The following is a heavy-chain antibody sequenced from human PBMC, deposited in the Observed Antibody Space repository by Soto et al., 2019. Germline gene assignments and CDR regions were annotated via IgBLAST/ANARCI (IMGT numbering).Heavy chain of an antibody. CDR1: GFIFGDHV. J-gene: IGHJ5*02. CDR2: ISGSGNSP. CDR3: AGGTPSYSGSHELDA. Sequence: EVQLVESGGRLVQRGGSLRLSCSGSGFIFGDHVMDWVRQAPGKGLEWVAGISGSGNSPFFRDSVKGRFIISRDNSKNTVYLEMNNLRDEDSAMYFCAGGTPSYSGSHELDAWGLGTLVTVSS. V-gene: IGHV3-23*04. D-gene: IGHD1-26*01.